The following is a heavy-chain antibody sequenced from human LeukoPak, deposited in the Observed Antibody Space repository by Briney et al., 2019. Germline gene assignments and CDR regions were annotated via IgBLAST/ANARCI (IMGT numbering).Heavy chain of an antibody. V-gene: IGHV4-34*01. CDR3: ARDVAGSSWSSYCYYGMDV. CDR1: GGSFSGYY. D-gene: IGHD6-13*01. Sequence: SETLSLTCAVYGGSFSGYYWSWIRQPPGKGLEWIGEINHSGSTNYNPSLKSRVTISVDTSKNQFSLKLSSVTAADTAVYYCARDVAGSSWSSYCYYGMDVWGQGTTVTVSS. J-gene: IGHJ6*02. CDR2: INHSGST.